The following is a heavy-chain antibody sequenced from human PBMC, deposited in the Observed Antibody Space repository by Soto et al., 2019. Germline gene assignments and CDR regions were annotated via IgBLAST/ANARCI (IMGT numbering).Heavy chain of an antibody. V-gene: IGHV1-8*01. CDR3: ARVSFLAPVTGAEIFDC. CDR1: GYSFTSYD. D-gene: IGHD2-21*02. Sequence: QVQLVQSGAEVKKPGASVKVSCKASGYSFTSYDMNWVRQAPGQGLEWMGWVNPNSGDTDYAQKFQDRVTMTTDTSIRTPYMELSSLRSEDTAVYYCARVSFLAPVTGAEIFDCWGQGTMVTVSS. J-gene: IGHJ3*01. CDR2: VNPNSGDT.